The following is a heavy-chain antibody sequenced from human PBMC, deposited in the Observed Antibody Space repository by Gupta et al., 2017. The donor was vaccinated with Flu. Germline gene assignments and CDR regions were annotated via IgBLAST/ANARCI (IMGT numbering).Heavy chain of an antibody. CDR2: ISSSGSTI. J-gene: IGHJ4*02. V-gene: IGHV3-48*03. D-gene: IGHD4-17*01. Sequence: EVQLVESGGGLVQPGGSLRLSCAASGFTFSSYEMNWVRRAPGKGLEWVSYISSSGSTIYYADSVKGRFTISRDNAKNSLYLQMNSLRAEDTAVYYCAREGHVTVTTVAYYFDYWGQGTLVTVSS. CDR3: AREGHVTVTTVAYYFDY. CDR1: GFTFSSYE.